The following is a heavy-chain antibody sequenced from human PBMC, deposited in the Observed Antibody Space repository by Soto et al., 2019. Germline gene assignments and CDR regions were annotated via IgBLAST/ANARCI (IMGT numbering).Heavy chain of an antibody. D-gene: IGHD1-26*01. Sequence: EVLLVESGGGLVPPGGSLRLSCAASGLTVSNNYITWVRQAPGKGLEWVSLIYSGGNTYYADSVKGRFTISRDSSRNTVYLQMHSLRPEDTAVYYCTPGREQNFQWGQGTLVTVSS. V-gene: IGHV3-66*01. J-gene: IGHJ4*02. CDR2: IYSGGNT. CDR3: TPGREQNFQ. CDR1: GLTVSNNY.